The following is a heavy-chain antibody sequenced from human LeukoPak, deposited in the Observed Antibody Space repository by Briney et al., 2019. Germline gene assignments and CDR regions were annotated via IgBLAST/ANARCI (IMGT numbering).Heavy chain of an antibody. CDR2: ISSSSSTI. CDR3: ARVFHYDSSGYRDY. CDR1: GFTFSSYS. J-gene: IGHJ4*02. Sequence: GGSLRLSCAASGFTFSSYSMNWVRQAPGKGLEWVSYISSSSSTIYYADSVKGRFTISRDNAKNSLYLQMNSLRAEDTAVYYCARVFHYDSSGYRDYWGQGTLVTVSS. V-gene: IGHV3-48*01. D-gene: IGHD3-22*01.